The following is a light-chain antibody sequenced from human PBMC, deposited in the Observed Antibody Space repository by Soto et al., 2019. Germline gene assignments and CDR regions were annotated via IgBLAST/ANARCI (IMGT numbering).Light chain of an antibody. CDR3: QQYYSYPL. J-gene: IGKJ4*01. Sequence: AIRMTQSPSSFSASTGDRVTITCRASQGISSYLAWYQQKPGKAPKLLIYAASTLQSGVPSRFSGSGSGTDFTLTISGLQYEDFSAYYCQQYYSYPLFGGGTKVEIK. CDR2: AAS. CDR1: QGISSY. V-gene: IGKV1-8*01.